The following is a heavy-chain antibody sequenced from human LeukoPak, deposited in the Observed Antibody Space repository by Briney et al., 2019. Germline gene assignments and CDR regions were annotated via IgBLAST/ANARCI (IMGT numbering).Heavy chain of an antibody. Sequence: PGGSLRLSCAASGFTFSNYGFHWVRQAPGKGLEWVAGIWYDGSKKNYADSGKGRFTISRDNSKNTVYLQMNSLRAEDTAVYYCAKDLALRQQLSRYYYYYGMDVWGQGTTVTVSS. J-gene: IGHJ6*02. CDR1: GFTFSNYG. CDR3: AKDLALRQQLSRYYYYYGMDV. V-gene: IGHV3-33*06. D-gene: IGHD6-13*01. CDR2: IWYDGSKK.